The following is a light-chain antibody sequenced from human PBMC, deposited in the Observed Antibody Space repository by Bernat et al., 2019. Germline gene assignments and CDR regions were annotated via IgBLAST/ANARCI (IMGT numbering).Light chain of an antibody. Sequence: TCRASQGISIYLAWYQQNPGKAPNLLIYDASTLQSGVPSRFSGSGSGTEFTITITILQTEDFAVYYCQQRNNYHLTVGGGTKVEIK. J-gene: IGKJ4*01. CDR3: QQRNNYHLT. CDR2: DAS. V-gene: IGKV1-9*01. CDR1: QGISIY.